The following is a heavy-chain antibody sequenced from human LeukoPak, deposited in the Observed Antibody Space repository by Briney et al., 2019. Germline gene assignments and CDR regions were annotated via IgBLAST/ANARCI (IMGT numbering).Heavy chain of an antibody. J-gene: IGHJ4*02. D-gene: IGHD3-3*01. CDR1: GFAFSNYA. CDR2: INSNGGST. CDR3: AKDPHYDFWSGYSYYFDY. Sequence: GGSLRLSCSASGFAFSNYATHWVRQAPGKGLEYVAGINSNGGSTFYADSVKGRFTMSGDNSKNTLYLQMNNLRAEDTAVYYCAKDPHYDFWSGYSYYFDYWGQGTLVTVSS. V-gene: IGHV3-64*04.